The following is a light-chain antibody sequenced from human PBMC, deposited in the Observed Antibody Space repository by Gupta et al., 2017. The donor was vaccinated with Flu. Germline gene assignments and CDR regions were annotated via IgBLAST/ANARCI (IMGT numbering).Light chain of an antibody. CDR2: TSS. J-gene: IGKJ1*01. CDR1: QSLSNY. Sequence: DIQMTQSPSSLSASVGDRVTITCRASQSLSNYLNWFQQKPEKAPKLLIYTSSTLHSGVPSRFSGSGSGSDFTLTISSLQPEDFATYYCQQSFTTPWSFGQGTKVEIK. CDR3: QQSFTTPWS. V-gene: IGKV1-39*01.